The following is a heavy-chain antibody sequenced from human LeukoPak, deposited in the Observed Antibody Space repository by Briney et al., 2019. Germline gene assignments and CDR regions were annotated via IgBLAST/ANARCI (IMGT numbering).Heavy chain of an antibody. J-gene: IGHJ5*02. D-gene: IGHD6-19*01. Sequence: SETLSLTCTVSGGSISSYYWSWIRQPPGKGLEWIGYIYYSGSTNYNPSLKSRVTISVDTSKNQFSLKLSSVTAADTAVYYCARGRLRQWLVLNWFDPWGQGTLVTVSS. V-gene: IGHV4-59*01. CDR2: IYYSGST. CDR1: GGSISSYY. CDR3: ARGRLRQWLVLNWFDP.